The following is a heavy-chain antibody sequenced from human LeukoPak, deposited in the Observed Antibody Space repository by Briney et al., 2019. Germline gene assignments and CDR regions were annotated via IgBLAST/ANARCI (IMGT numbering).Heavy chain of an antibody. Sequence: SVKVSCKASGGTFSSYAISWVRQAPGQGLEWMGGIIPIFGTANYAQKFQGRVTITADESTSTAYMELSSLRSEDTAVYYCARGVGEYYDSTRAGFDYWGQGTLVIVSS. CDR2: IIPIFGTA. D-gene: IGHD3-22*01. J-gene: IGHJ4*02. CDR1: GGTFSSYA. V-gene: IGHV1-69*13. CDR3: ARGVGEYYDSTRAGFDY.